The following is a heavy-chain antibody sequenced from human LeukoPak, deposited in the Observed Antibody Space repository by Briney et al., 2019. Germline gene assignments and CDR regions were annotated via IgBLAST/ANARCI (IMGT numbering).Heavy chain of an antibody. J-gene: IGHJ4*02. CDR3: ARSGGQGFDY. CDR1: GFTFSSYW. Sequence: GGSLRLSCAASGFTFSSYWMHWVRQAPGKGLVWVSRISTYGSTTTYADSVKGRFTISRDNAKNTLYLQMNSLRAEDTAVYYCARSGGQGFDYWGQGTLVTVSP. D-gene: IGHD2-15*01. CDR2: ISTYGSTT. V-gene: IGHV3-74*01.